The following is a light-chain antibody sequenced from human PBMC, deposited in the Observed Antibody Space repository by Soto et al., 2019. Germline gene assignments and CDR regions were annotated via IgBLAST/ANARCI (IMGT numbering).Light chain of an antibody. CDR1: NSNIGSNA. CDR2: SSN. V-gene: IGLV1-44*01. J-gene: IGLJ3*02. Sequence: QSALTQPPSASGTPGQRVSISCSGTNSNIGSNAVNWYQQVPGTAPKLLIHSSNQRPSGVPDRFSGSKSGPSASLAISGLQSDDEADYYCATWDDSLNGPVYGGGTKVTVL. CDR3: ATWDDSLNGPV.